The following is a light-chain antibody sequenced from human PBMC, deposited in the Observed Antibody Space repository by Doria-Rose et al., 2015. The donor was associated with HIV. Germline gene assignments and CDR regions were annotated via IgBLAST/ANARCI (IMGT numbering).Light chain of an antibody. J-gene: IGKJ1*01. CDR2: DGS. CDR3: HQYGTSWT. Sequence: LTQSPGTLSLSPGEGATLSCRASQSFSSTYLAWYQQKPGQALSLLIYDGSTRATGIPDRFSASGSGTDFTLTINRLEPEDFALYYCHQYGTSWTFGQGTKVEI. CDR1: QSFSSTY. V-gene: IGKV3-20*01.